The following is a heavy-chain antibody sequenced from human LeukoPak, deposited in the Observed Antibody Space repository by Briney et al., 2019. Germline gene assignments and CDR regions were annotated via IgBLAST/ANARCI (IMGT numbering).Heavy chain of an antibody. CDR3: AKRDAYDSSGFSPLFDL. V-gene: IGHV3-23*01. D-gene: IGHD3-22*01. CDR1: GFSLSNYA. Sequence: GGSLRLSCAASGFSLSNYAMSWVRQAPGKGLEWVSAISGNGGSLYYADSMKGRFTISRDNSKSELYLQVNSLTAEDTAVYYCAKRDAYDSSGFSPLFDLWGQGTLVTVSS. J-gene: IGHJ4*02. CDR2: ISGNGGSL.